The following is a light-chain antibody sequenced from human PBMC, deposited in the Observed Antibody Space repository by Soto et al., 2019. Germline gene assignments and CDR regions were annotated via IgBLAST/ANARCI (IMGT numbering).Light chain of an antibody. J-gene: IGLJ2*01. V-gene: IGLV4-69*01. CDR1: SGHRNYA. CDR2: VNIDGSH. Sequence: QPVLTQSPSASASLGASVTLTCTLSSGHRNYAIAWHQQQPEKGPRYLMKVNIDGSHNKGDGSPDRFSGSSSGAERHLTISSLQYEDEADYYCQTWGTGIRVFGGGTKLTVL. CDR3: QTWGTGIRV.